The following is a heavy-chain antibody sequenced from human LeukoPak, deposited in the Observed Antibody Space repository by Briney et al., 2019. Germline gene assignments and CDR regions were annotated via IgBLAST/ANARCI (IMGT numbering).Heavy chain of an antibody. CDR1: GFTFSSYW. Sequence: GGSLRLSCAASGFTFSSYWMSWVRQAPGKGLEWVAVISYDGSNKYYADSVKGRFTISRDNSKNTLYLQMNSLRAEDTAVYYCASPGYYYGSEADYWGQGTLVTVSS. CDR3: ASPGYYYGSEADY. V-gene: IGHV3-30*03. D-gene: IGHD3-10*01. J-gene: IGHJ4*02. CDR2: ISYDGSNK.